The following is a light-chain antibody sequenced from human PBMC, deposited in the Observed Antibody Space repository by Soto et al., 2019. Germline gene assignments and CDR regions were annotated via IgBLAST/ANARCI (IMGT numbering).Light chain of an antibody. V-gene: IGKV1-27*01. CDR2: AAS. CDR3: QKYNSAPRT. J-gene: IGKJ1*01. CDR1: QGISNN. Sequence: DIQMTQSPSSLSASVGDRVTITCRASQGISNNLAWYQQKPGKVPKLLIYAASTLQSGVPSQFSGSGSGTDFTLTISSLQPEDVATYYCQKYNSAPRTFGQGTKVEIK.